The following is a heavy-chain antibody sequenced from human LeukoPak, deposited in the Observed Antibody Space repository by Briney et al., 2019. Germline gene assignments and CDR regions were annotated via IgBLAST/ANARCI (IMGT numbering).Heavy chain of an antibody. Sequence: ASVKVSCKTSGYSFTDYYMRWARQAPGQGLEWMGWINPKSGGTSSAQKFQGRVTMTRDPSITTVYMEVRWLTSDDTAIYYCARADRVDGGPYLIGPWGQGTLVTVSS. J-gene: IGHJ5*02. CDR3: ARADRVDGGPYLIGP. D-gene: IGHD3-16*01. CDR1: GYSFTDYY. CDR2: INPKSGGT. V-gene: IGHV1-2*02.